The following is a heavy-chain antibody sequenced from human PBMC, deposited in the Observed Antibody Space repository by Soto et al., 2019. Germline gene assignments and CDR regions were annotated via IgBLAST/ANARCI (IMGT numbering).Heavy chain of an antibody. CDR2: INPSGGST. D-gene: IGHD3-16*01. Sequence: ASVKVSCKASGYTFTSYYMHWVRQAPGQGLEWMGIINPSGGSTSYAQKFQGRVTMTRDTSTSTVYMELSSLRSEDTAVYSCARNDTCWRRTGRGDRYYYYGMDVWGQGTTVTVSS. J-gene: IGHJ6*02. V-gene: IGHV1-46*01. CDR3: ARNDTCWRRTGRGDRYYYYGMDV. CDR1: GYTFTSYY.